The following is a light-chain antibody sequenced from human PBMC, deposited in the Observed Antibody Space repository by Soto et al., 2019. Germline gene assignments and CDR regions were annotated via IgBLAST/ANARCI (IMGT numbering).Light chain of an antibody. CDR1: QSVSSDH. J-gene: IGKJ3*01. V-gene: IGKV3-20*01. CDR3: QHYRSAPFT. Sequence: EVALTQSPGTLSLSPGARATLSCRASQSVSSDHLAWYQQRPGQSPRLLIYGASSRTTGVPDRFSGSGSGTDFTLTISRLEPEDFAVYYCQHYRSAPFTFGPGTKVDI. CDR2: GAS.